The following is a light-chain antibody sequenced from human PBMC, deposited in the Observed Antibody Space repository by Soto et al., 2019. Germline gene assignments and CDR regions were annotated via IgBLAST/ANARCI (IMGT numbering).Light chain of an antibody. CDR2: GAS. CDR1: QSVSTN. J-gene: IGKJ4*01. Sequence: ETVMTQSPATLSVSPGERATLSCGASQSVSTNLAWYQQKPGQVPRLLIYGASTRASDIPARFSGSGSGTEFTLTISSLQSEDFAVYYCQQYNEWPLTFDGGTKVEIE. V-gene: IGKV3-15*01. CDR3: QQYNEWPLT.